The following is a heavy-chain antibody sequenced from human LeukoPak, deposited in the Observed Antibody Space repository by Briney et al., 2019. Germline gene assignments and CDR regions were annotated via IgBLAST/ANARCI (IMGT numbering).Heavy chain of an antibody. CDR1: GFTFSSDA. D-gene: IGHD3-22*01. CDR2: ISGSGGST. CDR3: AKGKGQYYYDSSGYYDLMDV. Sequence: GGSLRLSCAASGFTFSSDAMSWVRQAPGKGLEWVSTISGSGGSTYYADSVKGRFTISRDNSKNTLYLQMNSLRAEDTAVYYCAKGKGQYYYDSSGYYDLMDVWEKGTTVIVSS. J-gene: IGHJ6*04. V-gene: IGHV3-23*01.